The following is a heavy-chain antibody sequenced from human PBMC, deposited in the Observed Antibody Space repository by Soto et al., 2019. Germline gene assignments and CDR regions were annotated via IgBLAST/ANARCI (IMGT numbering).Heavy chain of an antibody. CDR3: ARLMHYSHSGGSSHSGFDM. CDR1: GYTFTYYF. J-gene: IGHJ3*02. V-gene: IGHV1-2*02. Sequence: XSVKVSCKASGYTFTYYFIHWVRQAPGQGLEWIGWINPYSGGADLSQKFQGRVTMTRDTSISTAYMEVSSLRSDDTAVFYCARLMHYSHSGGSSHSGFDMWGQGPLVTVSS. D-gene: IGHD2-21*01. CDR2: INPYSGGA.